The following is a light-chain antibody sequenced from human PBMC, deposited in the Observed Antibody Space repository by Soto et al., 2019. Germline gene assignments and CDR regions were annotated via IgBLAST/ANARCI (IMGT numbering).Light chain of an antibody. CDR2: WAS. CDR1: QSVLYSSNNKNY. J-gene: IGKJ2*01. Sequence: DIVMTQTPDSLAVSLGERATINCKSSQSVLYSSNNKNYLAWYQQKPGQPPKLLIYWASTRESGVPNRFSGSGSGTDFTRTISSLQAEDVAVYYCQQYYISPYTFGHGTKLEIK. CDR3: QQYYISPYT. V-gene: IGKV4-1*01.